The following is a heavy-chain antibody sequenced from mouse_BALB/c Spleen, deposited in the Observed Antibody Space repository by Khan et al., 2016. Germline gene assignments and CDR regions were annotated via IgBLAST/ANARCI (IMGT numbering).Heavy chain of an antibody. V-gene: IGHV5-6*01. CDR1: GFTFSNYA. J-gene: IGHJ4*01. CDR2: ISSGGSYT. Sequence: EVELVESGGDLVKPGGSLNLSCAASGFTFSNYAMSWVRQTPDKRLEWVATISSGGSYTYYPDSVKGRFPISSDNAKNTLYLQMSSLQSEDTAIYCCARQLAGSSSDYAIDYWGQGTSVTVSS. D-gene: IGHD1-1*01. CDR3: ARQLAGSSSDYAIDY.